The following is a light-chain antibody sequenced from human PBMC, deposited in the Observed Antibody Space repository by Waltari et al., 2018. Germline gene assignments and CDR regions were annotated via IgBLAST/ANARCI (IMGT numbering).Light chain of an antibody. CDR2: GVS. CDR1: RNDVDVRNY. V-gene: IGLV2-14*01. Sequence: QSALTQPASVSASPGQSVAIPCTGTRNDVDVRNYVSWYQHLPGKAPKLIIYGVSYLPSVISDRCSGSQSGNTASLIIAGLQAEDEADYYCSSKRNADRVFGGGTKLTVL. CDR3: SSKRNADRV. J-gene: IGLJ3*02.